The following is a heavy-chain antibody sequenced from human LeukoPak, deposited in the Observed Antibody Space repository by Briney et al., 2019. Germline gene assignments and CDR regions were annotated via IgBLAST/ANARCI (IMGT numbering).Heavy chain of an antibody. CDR2: IKPDSGGT. J-gene: IGHJ3*02. V-gene: IGHV1-2*02. D-gene: IGHD3-22*01. Sequence: ASVKVSCKASGYTFTGYYVYWVRQAPGQGLEWMGWIKPDSGGTNYAQEFQGRVTMTRDTSISTANMELSRLRSDDTAVCYCSRGQGYYYGFDIWGQGTMVTVPS. CDR1: GYTFTGYY. CDR3: SRGQGYYYGFDI.